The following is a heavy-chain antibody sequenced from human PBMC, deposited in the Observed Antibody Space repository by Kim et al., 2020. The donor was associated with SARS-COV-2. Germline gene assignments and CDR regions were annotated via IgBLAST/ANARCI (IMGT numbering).Heavy chain of an antibody. CDR1: GFTFSSYA. CDR3: ASAKDIVVVVAATHPLGY. CDR2: ISYDGSNK. Sequence: GGSLRLSCAASGFTFSSYAMHWVRQAPGKGLEWVAVISYDGSNKYYADSVKGRFTISRDNSKNTLYLQMNSLRAEDTAVYYCASAKDIVVVVAATHPLGYWGQGTPVTVSS. J-gene: IGHJ4*02. D-gene: IGHD2-15*01. V-gene: IGHV3-30*04.